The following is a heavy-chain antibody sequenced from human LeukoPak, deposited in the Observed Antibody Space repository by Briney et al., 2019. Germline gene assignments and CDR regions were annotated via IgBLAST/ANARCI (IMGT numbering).Heavy chain of an antibody. CDR2: IRYDGSNK. J-gene: IGHJ4*02. V-gene: IGHV3-30*02. CDR3: ARDDYGDYVY. Sequence: PGGSLRLSCAASGFTFSSYGMHWVRQAPGKGLEWVALIRYDGSNKYYADSVKGRFTISRDNSKNTLYLQMNSLRAEDTAVYYCARDDYGDYVYWGQGTLVTVSS. D-gene: IGHD4-17*01. CDR1: GFTFSSYG.